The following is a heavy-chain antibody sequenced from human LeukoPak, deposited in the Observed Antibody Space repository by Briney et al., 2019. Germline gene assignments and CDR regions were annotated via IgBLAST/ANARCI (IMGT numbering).Heavy chain of an antibody. CDR3: ARGVGFGITMVRGVYDY. CDR1: GFTFSDYY. Sequence: PGGSLRLSCAASGFTFSDYYINWIRQAPGKGLEWVSYISSSGSTIYYADSVKGRFTISRDNAKNSLYLQMNSLRAEDTAVYYCARGVGFGITMVRGVYDYWGQGTLVTVSS. CDR2: ISSSGSTI. V-gene: IGHV3-11*04. D-gene: IGHD3-10*01. J-gene: IGHJ4*02.